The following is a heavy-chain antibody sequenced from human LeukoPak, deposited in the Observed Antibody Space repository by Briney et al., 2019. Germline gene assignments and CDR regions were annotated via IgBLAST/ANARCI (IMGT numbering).Heavy chain of an antibody. CDR1: GGSISSHY. CDR3: ARVWVEMATIGLPYFDY. D-gene: IGHD5-24*01. Sequence: SETLSLTCTVSGGSISSHYWSWIRQPPGKGLEWIGYIYYSGSTNYNPSLKSRVTISVDTSKNQFSLKLSSVTAADTAVYYCARVWVEMATIGLPYFDYWGQGTPVTVSS. CDR2: IYYSGST. J-gene: IGHJ4*02. V-gene: IGHV4-59*11.